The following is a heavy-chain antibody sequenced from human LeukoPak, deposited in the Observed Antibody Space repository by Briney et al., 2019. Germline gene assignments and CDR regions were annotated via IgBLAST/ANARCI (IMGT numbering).Heavy chain of an antibody. CDR1: GFTFSSYS. Sequence: GGSLRLSCAASGFTFSSYSMNWVRQAPGKGPEWVSYISSSSSTIYYADSVKGRFTISRDNAKNSLYLQMNSLRAEDTAVYYCARAPSGFGELNDWFDPWGQGTLVTVSS. CDR3: ARAPSGFGELNDWFDP. CDR2: ISSSSSTI. D-gene: IGHD3-10*01. J-gene: IGHJ5*02. V-gene: IGHV3-48*04.